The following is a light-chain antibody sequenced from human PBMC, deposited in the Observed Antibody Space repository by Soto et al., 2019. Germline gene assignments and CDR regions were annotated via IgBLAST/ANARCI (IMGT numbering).Light chain of an antibody. V-gene: IGLV1-51*01. CDR1: YSNIGDNY. CDR2: DNN. Sequence: SVLTQPPSVSAAPGQKVTISCSGSYSNIGDNYVSWYRQVPGTTPKLLIYDNNKRASRIPDRFSGSKSATSATLAITGRQTGAEADYYCAVWDSSLSAVVFGGGTKRTVL. J-gene: IGLJ2*01. CDR3: AVWDSSLSAVV.